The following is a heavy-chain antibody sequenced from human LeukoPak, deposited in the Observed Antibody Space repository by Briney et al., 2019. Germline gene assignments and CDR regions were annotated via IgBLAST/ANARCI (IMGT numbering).Heavy chain of an antibody. CDR1: GGSITNTNY. V-gene: IGHV4-4*02. CDR2: VNLQGST. CDR3: AREGGPYRPLDY. Sequence: PSETLSLTCGVSGGSITNTNYWTWVRQPPGKGLEWIGEVNLQGSTNYNPSLMGRVAISVDTSENHISLQLTSVTAADTAVYYCAREGGPYRPLDYSGQGTLVTISS. J-gene: IGHJ4*02.